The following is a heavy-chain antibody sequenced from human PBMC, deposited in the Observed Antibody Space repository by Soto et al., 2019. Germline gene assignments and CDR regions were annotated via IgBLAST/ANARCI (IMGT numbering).Heavy chain of an antibody. CDR3: ARSYSDSSSCYEWDFAFDI. CDR1: GGSISSGGYY. D-gene: IGHD6-13*01. Sequence: SETLSLTCTVSGGSISSGGYYWSWIRQHPGKGLEWIGYIYYSGSTYYNPSLKSRVTISVDTSKNQFSLKLSSVTAADTAVYYCARSYSDSSSCYEWDFAFDIWGQGTMVTVSS. CDR2: IYYSGST. J-gene: IGHJ3*02. V-gene: IGHV4-31*03.